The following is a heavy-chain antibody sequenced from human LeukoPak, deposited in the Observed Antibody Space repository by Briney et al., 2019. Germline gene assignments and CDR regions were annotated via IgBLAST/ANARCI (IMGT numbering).Heavy chain of an antibody. CDR2: IYHSGST. V-gene: IGHV4-30-2*01. CDR1: GGSISSGGYS. D-gene: IGHD2-2*01. CDR3: ARVAVYCSSTSCADAFDI. J-gene: IGHJ3*02. Sequence: SETLSLTCAVSGGSISSGGYSWSWIRQPPGKGLEWIGYIYHSGSTYYNPSLKSRVTISVDRSKNQFSLKLSSMTAADTAVYYCARVAVYCSSTSCADAFDIWGQGTMVTVSS.